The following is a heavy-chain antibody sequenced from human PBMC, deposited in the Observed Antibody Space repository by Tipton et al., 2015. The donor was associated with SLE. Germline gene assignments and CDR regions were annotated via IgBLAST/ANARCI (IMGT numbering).Heavy chain of an antibody. Sequence: TLSLTCAVYGGSFSGYYWSWIRQPPGKGLEWIGEINHSGSTNYNPSLKSRVTISVDTSKNQFSLKLSSVTAADTAVYYCARAEVGSSWNGDAFDIWGQGTMVTVSS. CDR3: ARAEVGSSWNGDAFDI. J-gene: IGHJ3*02. CDR2: INHSGST. CDR1: GGSFSGYY. D-gene: IGHD6-13*01. V-gene: IGHV4-34*01.